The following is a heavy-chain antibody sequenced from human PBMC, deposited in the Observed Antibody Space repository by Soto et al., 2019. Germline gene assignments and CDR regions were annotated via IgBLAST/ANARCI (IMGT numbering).Heavy chain of an antibody. CDR1: GFTLSTYG. Sequence: QEQLVESGGGVVQPGGSLRLSCAASGFTLSTYGMFWARQAPGKGLQWVTFIWNDGHDSYYEESVRGRFTNSRDNLKNTLYLQMDSLRGEDTGVYYCVRGYGGSFPYWYFDLWGRGTPVAVSP. J-gene: IGHJ2*01. CDR2: IWNDGHDS. V-gene: IGHV3-33*01. D-gene: IGHD2-15*01. CDR3: VRGYGGSFPYWYFDL.